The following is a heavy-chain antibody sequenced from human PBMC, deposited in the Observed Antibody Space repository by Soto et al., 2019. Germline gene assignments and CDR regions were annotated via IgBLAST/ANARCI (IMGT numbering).Heavy chain of an antibody. J-gene: IGHJ4*02. CDR2: IKQDGSEK. D-gene: IGHD3-16*02. CDR3: ARAYYDYIWGSYRNYFDY. Sequence: GGSLRLSCAASGFTFSSYWMSWVRQAPGKGLEWVANIKQDGSEKYYVDSVKGRFTISRDNAKNSLYLQMNSLRAEDTAVYYCARAYYDYIWGSYRNYFDYWGQGTLVTVSS. V-gene: IGHV3-7*04. CDR1: GFTFSSYW.